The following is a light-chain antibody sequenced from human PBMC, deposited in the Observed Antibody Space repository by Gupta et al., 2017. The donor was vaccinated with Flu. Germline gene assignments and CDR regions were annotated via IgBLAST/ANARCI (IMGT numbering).Light chain of an antibody. CDR2: ADS. Sequence: YVLTQPPSVSVAPGPTGRITCGGNNIGSKSGHWFQQRPGQAPVLVVYADSGRPSGIPERFSGSNSGNTATLTISRVEAGDEADYYCQVWDSSSDHVVFGGGTKLTVL. CDR1: NIGSKS. CDR3: QVWDSSSDHVV. V-gene: IGLV3-21*02. J-gene: IGLJ2*01.